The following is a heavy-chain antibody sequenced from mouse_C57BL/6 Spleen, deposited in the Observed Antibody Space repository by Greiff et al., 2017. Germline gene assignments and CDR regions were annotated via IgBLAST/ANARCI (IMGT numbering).Heavy chain of an antibody. CDR2: IHPSDSDT. D-gene: IGHD1-1*01. J-gene: IGHJ3*01. CDR3: AMSGYYYGSSSAWFAY. V-gene: IGHV1-74*01. CDR1: GYTFTSYW. Sequence: VQLQESGAELVKPGASVKVSCKASGYTFTSYWMHWVKQRPGQGLEWIGRIHPSDSDTNYNQKFKGKATLTVDKSSSTAYMQLSSLTSEDSAVYYCAMSGYYYGSSSAWFAYWGQGTLVTVSA.